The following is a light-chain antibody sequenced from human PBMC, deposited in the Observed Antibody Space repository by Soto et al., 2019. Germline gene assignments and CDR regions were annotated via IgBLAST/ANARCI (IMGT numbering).Light chain of an antibody. CDR1: QSLVYSDGNTY. CDR3: MQGTHWPPYS. Sequence: VVLTQSPLSLPVTLGQPASISCNSSQSLVYSDGNTYLNWFRQRAGQSPRRLIYKVSDRDSGVPDRFSGSGSATDFTLKISGVQAEDVGIYYCMQGTHWPPYSFGQGTKLEIK. V-gene: IGKV2-30*01. J-gene: IGKJ2*03. CDR2: KVS.